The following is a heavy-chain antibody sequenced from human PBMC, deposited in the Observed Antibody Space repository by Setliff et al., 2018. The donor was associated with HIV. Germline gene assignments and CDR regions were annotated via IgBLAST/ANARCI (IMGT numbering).Heavy chain of an antibody. CDR2: ISAYNGNT. CDR3: ATPREGGLRLGEYLGL. Sequence: ASVKVSCKASDYMFIATYITWVRQAPGQGLEWMGWISAYNGNTNYAQKLQGRVTMTTDTSTSTAYMELRSLRSDDTAVYYCATPREGGLRLGEYLGLWGQGTMVTVSS. CDR1: DYMFIATY. J-gene: IGHJ3*01. V-gene: IGHV1-18*01. D-gene: IGHD3-16*01.